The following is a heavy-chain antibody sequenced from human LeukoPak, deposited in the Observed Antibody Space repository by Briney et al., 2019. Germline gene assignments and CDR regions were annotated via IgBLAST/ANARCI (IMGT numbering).Heavy chain of an antibody. CDR1: GFTFSSYG. CDR2: IWYDGSNK. Sequence: GGSLRLSCAASGFTFSSYGMHWVRQAPGKGLEWVAVIWYDGSNKYYADSVKGRFTISRDNSKNTLYLQMNSLRAEDTAVYYCARDHPLYSSSWYPFQHWGQGTLVTVSS. D-gene: IGHD6-13*01. J-gene: IGHJ1*01. V-gene: IGHV3-33*01. CDR3: ARDHPLYSSSWYPFQH.